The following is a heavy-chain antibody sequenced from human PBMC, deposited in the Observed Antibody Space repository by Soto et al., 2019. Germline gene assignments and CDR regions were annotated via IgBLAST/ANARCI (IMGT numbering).Heavy chain of an antibody. J-gene: IGHJ4*02. D-gene: IGHD5-18*01. V-gene: IGHV3-30-3*01. CDR1: GFTFSSYA. CDR2: ISYDGSNK. CDR3: ARVEIQLWFGY. Sequence: QVQLVESGGGVVQPGRSLRLSCAASGFTFSSYAMHWVRQAPGKGLEWVAVISYDGSNKYYADSVKGRFTISRDNSKNTLYLQMNSLRAEDTAVYYCARVEIQLWFGYWGQGTLVTVSS.